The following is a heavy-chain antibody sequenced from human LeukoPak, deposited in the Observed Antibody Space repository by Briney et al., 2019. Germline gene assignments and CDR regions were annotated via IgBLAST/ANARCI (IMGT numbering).Heavy chain of an antibody. CDR1: GYRFTSYW. CDR3: ARHPDLTTFDY. CDR2: IDPADSYT. V-gene: IGHV5-10-1*01. D-gene: IGHD3-9*01. Sequence: GESLKISCQGSGYRFTSYWISWVRQMPGKGLEWMGRIDPADSYTNYSPSFQGHVTISADTSINTAYLQWSSLQASDTAIYYCARHPDLTTFDYWGHGTLVTVSS. J-gene: IGHJ4*01.